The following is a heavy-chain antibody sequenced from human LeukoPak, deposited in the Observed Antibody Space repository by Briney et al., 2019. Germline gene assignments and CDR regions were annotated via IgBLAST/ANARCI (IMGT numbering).Heavy chain of an antibody. J-gene: IGHJ4*02. CDR2: IYYSGTT. Sequence: SETLSLTCTVSDGSVSSVGYYWGWIRQPPGKGLEWIGSIYYSGTTYYNPSLASRVTIFVDTSKNQFSLRLSSVTAADTAVYYCARGRAAGSWYFDFWGQGTLVTVSS. D-gene: IGHD6-13*01. V-gene: IGHV4-39*01. CDR1: DGSVSSVGYY. CDR3: ARGRAAGSWYFDF.